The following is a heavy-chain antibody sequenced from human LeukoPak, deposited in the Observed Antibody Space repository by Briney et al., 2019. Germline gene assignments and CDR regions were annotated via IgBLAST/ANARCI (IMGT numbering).Heavy chain of an antibody. CDR3: AETNTQDWFDP. D-gene: IGHD2-8*01. V-gene: IGHV4-39*07. CDR1: GGSISSTSYY. J-gene: IGHJ5*02. CDR2: IYYSGET. Sequence: SETLSLTCRVSGGSISSTSYYWGWIRQPPGKGLEWIASIYYSGETLYNPSLKSRVAISVDTSNNEVFLDLYSVTAADTAMYYCAETNTQDWFDPWGRGTLVTVSS.